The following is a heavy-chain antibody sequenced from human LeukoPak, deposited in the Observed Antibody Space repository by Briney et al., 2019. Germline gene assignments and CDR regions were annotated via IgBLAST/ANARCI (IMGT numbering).Heavy chain of an antibody. CDR3: ARDGIWFGESPSFDY. V-gene: IGHV3-30-3*01. CDR2: ISYDGSNK. Sequence: GGSLRHSCAASGFTFSSYAMHWVRQAPGKGLEWVAVISYDGSNKYYADSVKGRFTISRDNAKNSLYLQMNSLRAEDTAVYYCARDGIWFGESPSFDYWGQGTLVTVSS. D-gene: IGHD3-10*01. CDR1: GFTFSSYA. J-gene: IGHJ4*02.